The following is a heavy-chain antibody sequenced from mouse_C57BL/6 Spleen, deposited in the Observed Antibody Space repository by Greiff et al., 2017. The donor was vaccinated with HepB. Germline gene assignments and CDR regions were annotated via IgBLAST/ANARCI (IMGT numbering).Heavy chain of an antibody. V-gene: IGHV5-6*01. CDR3: ASVYDYEDYFDY. CDR1: GFTFSSYG. Sequence: VQLKQSGGDLVKPGGSLKLSCAASGFTFSSYGMSWVRQTPDKRLEWVATISSGGSYTYYPDSVKGRFTISRDNAKNTLYLQMSSLKSEDTAMYYCASVYDYEDYFDYWGQGTTLTVSS. D-gene: IGHD2-4*01. J-gene: IGHJ2*01. CDR2: ISSGGSYT.